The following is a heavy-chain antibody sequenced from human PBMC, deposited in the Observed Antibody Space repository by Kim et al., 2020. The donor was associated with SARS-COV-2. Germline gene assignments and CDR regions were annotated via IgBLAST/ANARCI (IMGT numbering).Heavy chain of an antibody. Sequence: IPSHKGRITITVDTSKNQFSLKLSSVTAADTAVYYCARHGIASAVSFDYWGQGTLVTVSS. J-gene: IGHJ4*02. D-gene: IGHD6-13*01. V-gene: IGHV4-59*08. CDR3: ARHGIASAVSFDY.